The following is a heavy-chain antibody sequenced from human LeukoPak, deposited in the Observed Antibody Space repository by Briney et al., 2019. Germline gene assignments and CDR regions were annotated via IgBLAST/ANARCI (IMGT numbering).Heavy chain of an antibody. CDR2: ISYDGSNK. V-gene: IGHV3-30-3*01. CDR1: GFTFSSYA. D-gene: IGHD4-23*01. J-gene: IGHJ4*02. Sequence: PGGSLRLSCAASGFTFSSYAMHWVRQAPGKGLEWVAVISYDGSNKYYADSVKGRFTISRDDSKSTLYLQMNSLRAEDTAVYYCARDRTYGGFADYWGQGTLVTVSS. CDR3: ARDRTYGGFADY.